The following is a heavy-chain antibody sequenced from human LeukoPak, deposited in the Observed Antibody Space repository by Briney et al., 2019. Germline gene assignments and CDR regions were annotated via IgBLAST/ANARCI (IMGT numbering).Heavy chain of an antibody. CDR3: ARGVGYCSSTSCPPFDY. CDR2: IYHSEST. CDR1: GGSISSGGYS. Sequence: PSETLSLTCAVSGGSISSGGYSWSWIRQPPGKGLEWIGYIYHSESTYYNPSLKSRVTISVDRSKNQFSLKLSSVTAADTAVYYCARGVGYCSSTSCPPFDYWGQGTLVTVSS. V-gene: IGHV4-30-2*01. J-gene: IGHJ4*02. D-gene: IGHD2-2*01.